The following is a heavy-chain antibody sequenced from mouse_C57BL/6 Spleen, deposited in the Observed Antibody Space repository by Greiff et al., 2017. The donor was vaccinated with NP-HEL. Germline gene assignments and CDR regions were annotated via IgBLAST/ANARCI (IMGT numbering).Heavy chain of an antibody. V-gene: IGHV10-1*01. J-gene: IGHJ4*01. CDR1: GFGFNTYA. CDR2: IRSKSNNYAT. Sequence: EVQRVESGGGLVQPKGSLKLSCAASGFGFNTYAMNWVRQAPGKGLEWVARIRSKSNNYATYYADSVKDSFTISRDDSESMLYLQMNNLKTEDTAMYYCVRHGRMGLRQVYYAMDYWGQGTSVTVSS. CDR3: VRHGRMGLRQVYYAMDY. D-gene: IGHD2-2*01.